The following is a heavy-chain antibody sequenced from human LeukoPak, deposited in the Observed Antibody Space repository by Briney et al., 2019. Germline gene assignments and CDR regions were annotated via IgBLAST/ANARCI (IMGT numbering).Heavy chain of an antibody. CDR2: ISAYNGNT. J-gene: IGHJ4*02. CDR3: ARDYGSGSYYGY. CDR1: GYTFTTYG. V-gene: IGHV1-18*01. D-gene: IGHD3-10*01. Sequence: ASVKVSCKASGYTFTTYGITWVRQAPGQGLEWMGWISAYNGNTNYAQKLQGRVTMTTDTSTSTAYMELRSLRSDDTAVYYCARDYGSGSYYGYWGQGTLVTVSS.